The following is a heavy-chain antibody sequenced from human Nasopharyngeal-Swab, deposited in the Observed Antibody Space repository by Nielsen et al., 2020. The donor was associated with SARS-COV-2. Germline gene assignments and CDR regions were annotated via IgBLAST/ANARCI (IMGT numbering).Heavy chain of an antibody. Sequence: GESLKIPCAASGFTFSDSAVHVVRQASGQGLEWVGRVRSKANNYATAYAASVKGRFTISRDDSKNTAYLQMNSLKTEGTAVYYCTRCGGSCYAGRDYWGQGTLVTVSS. CDR3: TRCGGSCYAGRDY. CDR2: VRSKANNYAT. V-gene: IGHV3-73*01. J-gene: IGHJ4*02. CDR1: GFTFSDSA. D-gene: IGHD2-15*01.